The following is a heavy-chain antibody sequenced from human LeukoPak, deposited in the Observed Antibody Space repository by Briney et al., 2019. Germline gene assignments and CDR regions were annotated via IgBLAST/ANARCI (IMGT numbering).Heavy chain of an antibody. CDR3: ARDLVGSHTGYSSGAWDY. Sequence: ASVKVSCKASGYTFTGYYMHWVRQAPGQGLEWMGGIMSLFDTADYAQKFQGRLTITADESTSTAYMELSSLRADDTAVYYCARDLVGSHTGYSSGAWDYWGQGTLVTVSS. V-gene: IGHV1-69*13. D-gene: IGHD3-9*01. J-gene: IGHJ4*02. CDR1: GYTFTGYY. CDR2: IMSLFDTA.